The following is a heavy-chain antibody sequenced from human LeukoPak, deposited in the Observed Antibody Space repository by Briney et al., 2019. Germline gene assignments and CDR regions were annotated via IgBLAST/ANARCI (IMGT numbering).Heavy chain of an antibody. Sequence: GRSLRLSCTASGFTFGDYAMSWVRQAPGKGXXXXXXXXSKTDGGTTDYAAPVKGRFTISRDDSKNTLYLQMNSLKTEDTAVYYCTTGAVAGPYYYGMDVWGKGTTVTVSS. D-gene: IGHD6-19*01. CDR3: TTGAVAGPYYYGMDV. CDR1: GFTFGDYA. CDR2: XXSKTDGGTT. J-gene: IGHJ6*04. V-gene: IGHV3-15*01.